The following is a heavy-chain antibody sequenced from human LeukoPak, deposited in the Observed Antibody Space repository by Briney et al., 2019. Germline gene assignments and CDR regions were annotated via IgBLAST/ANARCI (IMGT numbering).Heavy chain of an antibody. Sequence: GGSLRLSCTASGFTFGDYAMSWVREAPGKGLEWVGFIRSKAYGGTTEYAASVKGRFTISRDDSKSIAYLQMNSLKTEDTAVYYCTRGKSSSWYPEGSYYCDYWGQGTLVTVSS. CDR2: IRSKAYGGTT. CDR1: GFTFGDYA. D-gene: IGHD6-13*01. V-gene: IGHV3-49*04. J-gene: IGHJ4*02. CDR3: TRGKSSSWYPEGSYYCDY.